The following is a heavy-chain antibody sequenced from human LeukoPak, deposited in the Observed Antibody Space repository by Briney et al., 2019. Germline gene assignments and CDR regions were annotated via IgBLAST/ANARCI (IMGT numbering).Heavy chain of an antibody. CDR3: AKPPMTTVVTSYYYYYMDV. D-gene: IGHD4-23*01. V-gene: IGHV3-23*01. CDR2: ISGSGGST. Sequence: GGSLRLSCAASGFTVSSNYMSWVRQAPGKGLEWDSAISGSGGSTYYADSVKGRFTISRDNSKNTLYLQMNSLRAEDTAVYYCAKPPMTTVVTSYYYYYMDVWGKGTTVTVSS. J-gene: IGHJ6*03. CDR1: GFTVSSNY.